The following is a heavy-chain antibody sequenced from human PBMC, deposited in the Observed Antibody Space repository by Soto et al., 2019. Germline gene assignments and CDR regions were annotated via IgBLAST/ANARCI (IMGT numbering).Heavy chain of an antibody. CDR1: GDSSRCSSHY. CDR2: IYYSGST. D-gene: IGHD6-6*01. V-gene: IGHV4-39*01. CDR3: ARHRARNWFDP. Sequence: SEALSLDYPGSGDSSRCSSHYCGWISQPPGKGLEWIGNIYYSGSTYYNPSLKSRVTISVDTSKNQFSLKLSSVTAADTAVFYCARHRARNWFDPWGQGTLVTVSS. J-gene: IGHJ5*02.